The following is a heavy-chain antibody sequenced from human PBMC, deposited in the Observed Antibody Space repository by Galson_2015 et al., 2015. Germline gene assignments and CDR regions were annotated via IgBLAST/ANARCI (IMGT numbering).Heavy chain of an antibody. Sequence: SLRLSCAASGFTFSNAWMSWVRQAPGKGLEWVGRIKSKTDGGTTDYAAPVKGRFTISRDDSKNTLYLQMNSLKTEDTAVYYCTSYYDSSAQGYRGQGTLVTVSS. CDR3: TSYYDSSAQGY. CDR2: IKSKTDGGTT. CDR1: GFTFSNAW. D-gene: IGHD3-22*01. J-gene: IGHJ4*02. V-gene: IGHV3-15*01.